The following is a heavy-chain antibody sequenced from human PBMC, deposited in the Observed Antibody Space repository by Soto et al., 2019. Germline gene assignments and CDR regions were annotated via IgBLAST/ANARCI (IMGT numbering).Heavy chain of an antibody. D-gene: IGHD3-10*01. J-gene: IGHJ5*02. CDR3: ATIAAFGEFPWGSWFDP. CDR1: GGSINSGGYS. Sequence: SETLSLTRAVSGGSINSGGYSWSWIRQPPGKGLECIGYIYHGGSTDYSPSLKSRVTISLDRSKNQFSLKLNSVTAADTAVYYCATIAAFGEFPWGSWFDPWGQGTLVTVSS. V-gene: IGHV4-30-2*01. CDR2: IYHGGST.